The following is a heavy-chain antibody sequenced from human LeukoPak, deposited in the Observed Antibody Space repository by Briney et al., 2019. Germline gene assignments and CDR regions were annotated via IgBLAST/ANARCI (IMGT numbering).Heavy chain of an antibody. CDR2: INHSGST. CDR3: ARGSYYGSGSYYRIDY. CDR1: GGSFSGYY. J-gene: IGHJ4*02. V-gene: IGHV4-34*01. D-gene: IGHD3-10*01. Sequence: SETLSLTCAVYGGSFSGYYWSWIRQPPGKGLEWIGEINHSGSTSYNPSLKSRVTISVDTSKNQFSLKLSSVTAADTAVYYCARGSYYGSGSYYRIDYWGQGILVTVSS.